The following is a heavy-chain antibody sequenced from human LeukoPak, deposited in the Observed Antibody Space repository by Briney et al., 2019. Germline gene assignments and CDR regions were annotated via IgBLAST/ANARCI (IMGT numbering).Heavy chain of an antibody. D-gene: IGHD6-19*01. CDR2: MNPNSGNT. V-gene: IGHV1-8*01. J-gene: IGHJ6*02. CDR1: RYTFTSYD. Sequence: ASVKISCKASRYTFTSYDINWVRQATGQGVEWMGRMNPNSGNTGYAQKFQGRVTMTRNTYISTAYMEVSSLRSEDTAVYYCARVGTVADNHYYYGMDVWGQGTTVTVSS. CDR3: ARVGTVADNHYYYGMDV.